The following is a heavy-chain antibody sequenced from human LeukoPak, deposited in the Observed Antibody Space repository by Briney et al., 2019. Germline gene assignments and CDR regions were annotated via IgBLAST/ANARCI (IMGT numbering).Heavy chain of an antibody. CDR2: INHSGST. Sequence: SSETLSLTCTVSGGSISSYYWSWIRQPPGKGLEWIGEINHSGSTNYNPSLKSRVTISVDTSKNQFSLKLSSVTAADTAVYYCARHKRGYSGYDWGNWFDPWGQGTLVTVSP. V-gene: IGHV4-34*01. CDR1: GGSISSYY. D-gene: IGHD5-12*01. J-gene: IGHJ5*02. CDR3: ARHKRGYSGYDWGNWFDP.